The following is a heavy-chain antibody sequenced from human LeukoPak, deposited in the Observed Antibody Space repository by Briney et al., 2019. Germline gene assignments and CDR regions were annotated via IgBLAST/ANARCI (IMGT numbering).Heavy chain of an antibody. D-gene: IGHD3-3*01. CDR3: AKDIYPHLLRFLEWLPDY. CDR1: GFTFSSYG. Sequence: PGGSLRLSCAASGFTFSSYGMHWVRQAPGKGLEWVAVISYDGSNKYYADSVKGRFTISRDNSKSTLYLQMNSLRAEDTAVYYCAKDIYPHLLRFLEWLPDYWGQGTLVTVSS. V-gene: IGHV3-30*18. CDR2: ISYDGSNK. J-gene: IGHJ4*02.